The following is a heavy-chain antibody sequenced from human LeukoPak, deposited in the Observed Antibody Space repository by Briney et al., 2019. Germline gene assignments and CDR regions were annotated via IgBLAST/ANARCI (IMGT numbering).Heavy chain of an antibody. Sequence: SETLSLTCAVYGGSFSGYYWSWIRQPPGKGLEWIGEINHSGSTNYNPSLKSRVTISVDTSKNQFSLKLSSVAAADTAVYYCARSPYCSSTSCLGSGEGISPYYYYGMDVWGQGTTVTVSS. V-gene: IGHV4-34*01. J-gene: IGHJ6*02. D-gene: IGHD2-2*01. CDR1: GGSFSGYY. CDR2: INHSGST. CDR3: ARSPYCSSTSCLGSGEGISPYYYYGMDV.